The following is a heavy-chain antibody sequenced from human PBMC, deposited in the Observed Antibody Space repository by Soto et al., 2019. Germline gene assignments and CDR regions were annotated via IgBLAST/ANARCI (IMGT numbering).Heavy chain of an antibody. D-gene: IGHD3-3*01. CDR3: VRDVSWSATLIWGVVARSFDI. Sequence: QAQLVQSGAEVRKPGASVNVSCRTSGYTFMNYGVSWVRQAPGQGLVWMGWINTYNGQTNVAQNFQGRVTLSSEASARTVYMERMSLRSDDTAMYFCVRDVSWSATLIWGVVARSFDIWGQGTPVTVSS. CDR1: GYTFMNYG. J-gene: IGHJ3*02. CDR2: INTYNGQT. V-gene: IGHV1-18*01.